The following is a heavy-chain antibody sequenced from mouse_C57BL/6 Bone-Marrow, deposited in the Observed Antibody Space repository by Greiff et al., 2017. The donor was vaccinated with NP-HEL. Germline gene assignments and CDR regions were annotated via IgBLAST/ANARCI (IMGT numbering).Heavy chain of an antibody. V-gene: IGHV1-76*01. CDR3: ARSTQSVQAWFAD. CDR2: IYPGSGNT. J-gene: IGHJ3*01. CDR1: GYTFTDYY. D-gene: IGHD6-1*01. Sequence: QVQLKQSGAELVRPGASVKLSCKASGYTFTDYYINWVKQRPGQGLEWIARIYPGSGNTYYNEKFKGKATLTAEKSSSTAYMQLSSLTSEDSAVYCCARSTQSVQAWFADWGQGTLVTVSA.